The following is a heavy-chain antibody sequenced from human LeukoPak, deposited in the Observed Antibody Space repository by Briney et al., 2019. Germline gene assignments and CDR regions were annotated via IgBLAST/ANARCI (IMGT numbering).Heavy chain of an antibody. V-gene: IGHV3-21*01. D-gene: IGHD3-3*02. J-gene: IGHJ4*02. CDR3: ARDRISYFDY. CDR2: ISSSSSYI. Sequence: GGSLRLSCAASGFTFSSYSMNWVRQAPGKGLEWVSSISSSSSYIYYADSVKGRFTISRDNAKNSLYLQMNGLRAEDTAVYYCARDRISYFDYWGQGTLVTVSS. CDR1: GFTFSSYS.